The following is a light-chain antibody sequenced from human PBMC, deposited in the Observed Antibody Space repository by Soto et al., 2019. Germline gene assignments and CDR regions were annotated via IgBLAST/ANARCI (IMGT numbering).Light chain of an antibody. CDR3: QQYYTYSRT. Sequence: DIQMTQSPSTLSASVGDRVTITCRASQSINSRLAWYQQRPGKAPDLLIYDASTLQSGVPSRFSGSGSGTEFTLTISSLQPDDFATYSCQQYYTYSRTFGQGTKGDIK. CDR1: QSINSR. V-gene: IGKV1-5*01. J-gene: IGKJ1*01. CDR2: DAS.